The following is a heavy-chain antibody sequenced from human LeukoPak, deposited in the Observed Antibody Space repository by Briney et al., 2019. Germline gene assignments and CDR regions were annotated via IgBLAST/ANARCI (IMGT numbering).Heavy chain of an antibody. J-gene: IGHJ4*02. Sequence: GASVKVSFKASGYTFTGYYMHWVRQAPGQGLEWMGWINPNSGGTKSAQKFLGRVTMTRDTSISTAYMELSRLRSDDTAVYYCAREVGATTGVHYFDYWGQGTLVTVSP. CDR1: GYTFTGYY. CDR2: INPNSGGT. V-gene: IGHV1-2*02. CDR3: AREVGATTGVHYFDY. D-gene: IGHD1-26*01.